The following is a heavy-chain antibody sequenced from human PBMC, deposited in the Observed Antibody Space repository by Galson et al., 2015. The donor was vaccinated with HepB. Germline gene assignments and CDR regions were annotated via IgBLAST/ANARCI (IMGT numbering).Heavy chain of an antibody. Sequence: SLRLSCAASGFTFSSYAMSWVRQAPGKGLEWVSAISGSGGSTYYAGSVKGRFTISRDNSKNTLYLQMNSLRAEDTAVYYCANKGYSGYERGDYWGQGTLVTVSS. D-gene: IGHD5-12*01. CDR3: ANKGYSGYERGDY. J-gene: IGHJ4*02. CDR1: GFTFSSYA. V-gene: IGHV3-23*01. CDR2: ISGSGGST.